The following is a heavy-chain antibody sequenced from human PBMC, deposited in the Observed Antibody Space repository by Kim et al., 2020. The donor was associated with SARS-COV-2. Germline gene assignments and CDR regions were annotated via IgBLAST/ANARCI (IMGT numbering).Heavy chain of an antibody. CDR3: ARDNVGGYSYNAGYYYGMDV. D-gene: IGHD5-18*01. V-gene: IGHV3-53*04. Sequence: GGSLRLSCAASGFTVSSNYMSWVRQAPGKGLEWVSVIYSGGSTYYADSVKGRFTISRHNSKNTLYLQMNSLRAEDTAVYYCARDNVGGYSYNAGYYYGMDVWGQGTTVTVSS. CDR2: IYSGGST. CDR1: GFTVSSNY. J-gene: IGHJ6*02.